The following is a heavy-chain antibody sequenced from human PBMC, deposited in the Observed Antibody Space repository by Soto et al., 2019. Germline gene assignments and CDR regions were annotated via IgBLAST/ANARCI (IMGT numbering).Heavy chain of an antibody. CDR2: ISGSGRKT. Sequence: EGQLLESGGGLVQPGGSLRLSCAASGFDFNTYDMSWVRQAPGKGPEWVSDISGSGRKTNYADSVKGRFTISRDNSKNTPYLHMNNLRVDDTAVYYCAGLMKAFGGDCDYWGPGALVTVSS. CDR3: AGLMKAFGGDCDY. CDR1: GFDFNTYD. J-gene: IGHJ4*02. D-gene: IGHD3-3*02. V-gene: IGHV3-23*01.